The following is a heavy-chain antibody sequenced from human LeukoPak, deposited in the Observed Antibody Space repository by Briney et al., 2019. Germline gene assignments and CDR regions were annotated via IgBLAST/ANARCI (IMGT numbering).Heavy chain of an antibody. CDR1: GFTFTSYG. J-gene: IGHJ6*03. V-gene: IGHV3-30*02. D-gene: IGHD3-3*01. CDR2: IRYDGSKK. Sequence: GGSLRLSCAASGFTFTSYGIHWVRQAPGKGLEWVAFIRYDGSKKYYADSVKGRFAISRDNSKNTLYLQMNSLRAEDTAVYYCAKGSKEVLFTRDHHMDVWGKGTTVT. CDR3: AKGSKEVLFTRDHHMDV.